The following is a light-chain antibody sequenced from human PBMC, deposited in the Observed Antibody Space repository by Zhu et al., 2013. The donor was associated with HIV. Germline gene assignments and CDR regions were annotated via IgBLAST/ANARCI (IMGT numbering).Light chain of an antibody. Sequence: QSALTQPASVSGSPGQSITISCTGTSSDVGGYNYVSWYQQHPGKAPKLMIYEVSNRPSGVSTRFSGSKSGNTASLTISGLRAEDEADYYCSSYTSSSTYVFGTGTRVTVL. CDR1: SSDVGGYNY. CDR3: SSYTSSSTYV. CDR2: EVS. V-gene: IGLV2-14*01. J-gene: IGLJ1*01.